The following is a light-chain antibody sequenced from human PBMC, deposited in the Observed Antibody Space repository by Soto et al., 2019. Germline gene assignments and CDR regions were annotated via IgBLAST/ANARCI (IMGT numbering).Light chain of an antibody. CDR3: GTWDSSLRAAV. V-gene: IGLV3-1*01. Sequence: SYELTQPPSVSVSPGQPASITCSGDKLGDKYTFWYQQKPGQSPVLVIYQDYKRPSGIPERFSGSNSGNTATLTISGTQALDEADYYCGTWDSSLRAAVFGGGTKLTVL. CDR2: QDY. J-gene: IGLJ3*02. CDR1: KLGDKY.